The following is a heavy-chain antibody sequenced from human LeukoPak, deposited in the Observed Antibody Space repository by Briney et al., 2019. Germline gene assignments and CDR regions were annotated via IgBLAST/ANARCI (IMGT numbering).Heavy chain of an antibody. D-gene: IGHD3-16*02. CDR1: GFTFSSYA. J-gene: IGHJ4*02. CDR3: ARDQDYFYVWGSYRYTHDY. CDR2: ISSSSSYI. V-gene: IGHV3-21*01. Sequence: PGGSLRLSCAASGFTFSSYAMSWVRQAPGKGLEWVSSISSSSSYIYYADSVKGRFTISRDNAKNSLYLQMNSLRAEDTAVYYCARDQDYFYVWGSYRYTHDYWGQGTLVTVSS.